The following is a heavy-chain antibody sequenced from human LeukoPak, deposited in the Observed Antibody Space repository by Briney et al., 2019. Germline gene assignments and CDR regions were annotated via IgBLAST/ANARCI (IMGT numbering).Heavy chain of an antibody. CDR1: GGSISSGSYS. CDR2: FFYTGNT. D-gene: IGHD1-1*01. CDR3: TRGAGSTTSNDAFDI. V-gene: IGHV4-30-4*07. J-gene: IGHJ3*02. Sequence: PSETLSLTCGVSGGSISSGSYSWGWIRQPPGKGLEWIGYFFYTGNTYYNASLKSRVTISVDTSKNQFSLKVSSVTAADTAVYYCTRGAGSTTSNDAFDIWGQGTMVTVSS.